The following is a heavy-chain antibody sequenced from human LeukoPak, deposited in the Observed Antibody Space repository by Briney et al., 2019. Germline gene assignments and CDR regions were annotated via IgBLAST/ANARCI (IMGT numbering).Heavy chain of an antibody. D-gene: IGHD5-18*01. V-gene: IGHV4-59*01. CDR3: ARGQGYSYGYEWFNP. CDR2: IYYSGST. CDR1: GGSISSYY. J-gene: IGHJ5*02. Sequence: SETLSLTCTVSGGSISSYYWSWIRQPPGKGLEWIGYIYYSGSTNYNPSLKSRVTISLDTSKNQFSLKLSSVTAADTAVYYCARGQGYSYGYEWFNPWGQGTLVTVSS.